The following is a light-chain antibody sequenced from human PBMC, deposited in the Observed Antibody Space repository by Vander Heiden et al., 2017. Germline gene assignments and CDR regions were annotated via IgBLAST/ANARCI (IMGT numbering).Light chain of an antibody. CDR1: QSVSSY. J-gene: IGKJ5*01. CDR3: QRRGNWAIT. V-gene: IGKV3-11*01. CDR2: DAS. Sequence: EIVLTQSPATLSLSPGERATLSCRASQSVSSYLAWYQQKPGQAPRLLIYDASNRATGIPARFSGSGSGTDFTLTISSLEPEDFAVYYCQRRGNWAITFGQGTRLEIK.